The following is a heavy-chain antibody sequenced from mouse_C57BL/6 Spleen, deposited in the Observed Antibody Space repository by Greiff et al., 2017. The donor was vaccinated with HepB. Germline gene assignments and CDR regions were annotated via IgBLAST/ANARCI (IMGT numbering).Heavy chain of an antibody. J-gene: IGHJ3*01. D-gene: IGHD1-1*01. Sequence: VQLQQSGPVLVKPGASVKMSCKASGYTFTDYYMNWVKQSHGKSLEWIGVINPYNGGTSYNQKFKGKATLTVDKSSSTAYMELNSLTSEDSAVYYCARSVYYGSSPFAYWGQGTLVTVSA. CDR2: INPYNGGT. CDR3: ARSVYYGSSPFAY. V-gene: IGHV1-19*01. CDR1: GYTFTDYY.